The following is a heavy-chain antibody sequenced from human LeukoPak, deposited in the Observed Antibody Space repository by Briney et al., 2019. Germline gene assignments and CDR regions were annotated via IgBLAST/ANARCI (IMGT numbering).Heavy chain of an antibody. D-gene: IGHD3-10*01. Sequence: SETLSLTCTVSGGSISNSSYYRGWIRQPPGKGLEWIGSIYYSGSTYYNPSLKSRVTISVDTSKNQFSLKLSSVTAADTAVYYCARNGSGSYYLTYYYYGMDVWGQGTTVTVSS. CDR3: ARNGSGSYYLTYYYYGMDV. J-gene: IGHJ6*02. CDR1: GGSISNSSYY. CDR2: IYYSGST. V-gene: IGHV4-39*01.